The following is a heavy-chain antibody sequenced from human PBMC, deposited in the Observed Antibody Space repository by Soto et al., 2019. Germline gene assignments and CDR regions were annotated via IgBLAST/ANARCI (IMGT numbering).Heavy chain of an antibody. CDR3: ARDGVGHSGSYLDY. J-gene: IGHJ4*02. Sequence: SETLSLTCTVSGGSISSYYWSWIRQPPGKGLEWIGYIYYSGSTNYNPSLKSRVTISVDTSKNQFSLKLSSVTAADTAVYYCARDGVGHSGSYLDYWGQGTLVTVSS. CDR1: GGSISSYY. V-gene: IGHV4-59*01. CDR2: IYYSGST. D-gene: IGHD1-26*01.